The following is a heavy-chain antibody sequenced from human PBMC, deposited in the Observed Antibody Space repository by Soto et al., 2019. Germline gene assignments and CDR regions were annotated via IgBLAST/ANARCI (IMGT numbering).Heavy chain of an antibody. J-gene: IGHJ6*02. CDR3: AATHCSSTSCYIGYGMDV. CDR2: IIPIFGTA. CDR1: GGTFSSYA. D-gene: IGHD2-2*02. V-gene: IGHV1-69*01. Sequence: QVQLVQSGAEVKKPGSSVKVSCNASGGTFSSYAIIWVRQAPGQGLEWMGGIIPIFGTANYAQKFQGRVTITADESTSTAYMELSSLRSEDTAVYYCAATHCSSTSCYIGYGMDVWGQGTTVTVSS.